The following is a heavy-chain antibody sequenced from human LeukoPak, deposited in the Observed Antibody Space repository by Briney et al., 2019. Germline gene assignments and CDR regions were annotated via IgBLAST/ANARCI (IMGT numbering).Heavy chain of an antibody. D-gene: IGHD2-21*01. Sequence: GGSLRLSCAASGFTFYECWLSWVRQAPGKGLEWVANVNQDGSTKLYVDSVKGRFTISRDNAKNTLFLDMSNLRVDDTAVYYCARDLSAAYDFWGQGVLVTVSS. CDR1: GFTFYECW. V-gene: IGHV3-7*01. J-gene: IGHJ4*02. CDR2: VNQDGSTK. CDR3: ARDLSAAYDF.